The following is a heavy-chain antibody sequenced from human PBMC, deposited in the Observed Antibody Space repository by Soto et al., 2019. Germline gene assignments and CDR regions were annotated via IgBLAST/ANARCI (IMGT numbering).Heavy chain of an antibody. CDR3: AREVTGALLYYYYGMDV. CDR1: GYTFTSYG. D-gene: IGHD2-21*02. Sequence: QVQLVQSGAEVKKPGASVKVSCKASGYTFTSYGISWVRQAPGQGLEWMGWISAYNGDTNYAQRIQGRLTITTDTSTSTAYMELRSLRSDDTAVYYCAREVTGALLYYYYGMDVWGQGTTVTVSS. V-gene: IGHV1-18*01. J-gene: IGHJ6*02. CDR2: ISAYNGDT.